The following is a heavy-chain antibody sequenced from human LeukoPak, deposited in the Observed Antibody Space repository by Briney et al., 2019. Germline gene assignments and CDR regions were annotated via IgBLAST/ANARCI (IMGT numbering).Heavy chain of an antibody. Sequence: ASVKVSCKASGYTVTVYYIHWGRQAPGQGREGMGWSNPNSGVTNYAQKFQGSVNMTRETPIRTAYMELSRLRSDDTAVYYCARGHTFRYFDYWGQGTLVTVSS. CDR1: GYTVTVYY. D-gene: IGHD2/OR15-2a*01. CDR2: SNPNSGVT. J-gene: IGHJ4*02. V-gene: IGHV1-2*02. CDR3: ARGHTFRYFDY.